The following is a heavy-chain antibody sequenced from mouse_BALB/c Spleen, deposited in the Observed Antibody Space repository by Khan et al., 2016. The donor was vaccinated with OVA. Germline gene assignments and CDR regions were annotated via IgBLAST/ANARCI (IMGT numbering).Heavy chain of an antibody. Sequence: QVQLQQSGAELAKPGASVKMSCKASGYTFTSYWMHWVKQRPGQGLEWIGYINPSTDYTAYNQKFKDKATLTADKSSSTAYMQLTSLTSEDSAVYYCTNHGSSSAWFNYWGQGTLVTVSA. J-gene: IGHJ3*01. V-gene: IGHV1-7*01. CDR3: TNHGSSSAWFNY. CDR2: INPSTDYT. CDR1: GYTFTSYW. D-gene: IGHD1-1*01.